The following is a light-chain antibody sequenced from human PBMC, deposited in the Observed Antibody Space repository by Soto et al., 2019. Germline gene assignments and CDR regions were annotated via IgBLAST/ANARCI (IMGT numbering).Light chain of an antibody. V-gene: IGKV1-39*01. CDR1: QSISTY. Sequence: DIQMTQSPSSLSASVGNRVTITCRASQSISTYLNWYQKKPGKAPKFLIYAASSLQSGVPSRFSGIGSGTDFTLTISSLQPEDFATYYCQQSYSTPWTFGQGNKVDIK. J-gene: IGKJ1*01. CDR2: AAS. CDR3: QQSYSTPWT.